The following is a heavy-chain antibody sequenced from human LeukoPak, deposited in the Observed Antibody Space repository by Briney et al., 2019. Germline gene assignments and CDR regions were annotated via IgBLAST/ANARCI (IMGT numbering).Heavy chain of an antibody. J-gene: IGHJ4*02. CDR3: AKGNNGCYDS. Sequence: GRSLRLSCAASGFTFSSYAMHWVRQAPGKGLEGVAVISYDGSNKYYADSEKGRFTISRDNSKNTLYMQMNSLRAEATAVYYCAKGNNGCYDSWGQGTLVTVSS. CDR1: GFTFSSYA. D-gene: IGHD2-15*01. CDR2: ISYDGSNK. V-gene: IGHV3-30-3*01.